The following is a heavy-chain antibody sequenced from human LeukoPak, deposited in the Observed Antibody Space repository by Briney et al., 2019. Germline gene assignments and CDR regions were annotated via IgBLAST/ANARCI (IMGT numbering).Heavy chain of an antibody. J-gene: IGHJ4*02. Sequence: GGSLRLSCAASGFTFSTYGMHWVRQAPGKGLEWVAFIRYDGSNINYADPVKGRFTISRDNSKNTLYLQMNSLRDEDAAMYYCAKDLNGYFDYWGQGTLVTVSS. CDR2: IRYDGSNI. CDR1: GFTFSTYG. V-gene: IGHV3-30*02. CDR3: AKDLNGYFDY.